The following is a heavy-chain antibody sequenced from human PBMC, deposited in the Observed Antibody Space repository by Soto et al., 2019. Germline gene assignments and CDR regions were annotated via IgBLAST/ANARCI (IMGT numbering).Heavy chain of an antibody. D-gene: IGHD2-15*01. V-gene: IGHV3-30-3*01. Sequence: GGSLRLSCAASGFTFSSYAMHWVRQAPGKGLEWVAVISYDGSNKYYADSVKGRFTISRDNSKNTLYLQMNSLRAEDTAVYYCAREGCSGGSCYYYYYGMDVWGQGTTVTVSS. J-gene: IGHJ6*02. CDR1: GFTFSSYA. CDR2: ISYDGSNK. CDR3: AREGCSGGSCYYYYYGMDV.